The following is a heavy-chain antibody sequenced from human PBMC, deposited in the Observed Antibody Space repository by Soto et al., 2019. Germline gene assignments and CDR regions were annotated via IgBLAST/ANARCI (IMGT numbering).Heavy chain of an antibody. CDR1: GGTFSSYA. V-gene: IGHV1-69*06. D-gene: IGHD2-15*01. CDR2: IIPIFGTA. Sequence: ASVKVSCKAFGGTFSSYAISWVRQAPGQGLEWMGGIIPIFGTANYAQKFQGRVTITADKSTSTAYMELSSLRSEDTAVYYCAIIMVVAATSGFPNWFDPWGQGTLVTVSS. CDR3: AIIMVVAATSGFPNWFDP. J-gene: IGHJ5*02.